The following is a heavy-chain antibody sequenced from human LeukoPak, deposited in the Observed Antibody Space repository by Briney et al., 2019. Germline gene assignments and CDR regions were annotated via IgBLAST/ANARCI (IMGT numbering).Heavy chain of an antibody. CDR3: AAYQAYCGGDCYNNWFDP. Sequence: SVKVSCKASGYTFTGYYMHWVRQAPGQGLEWMGGIIPIFGTANYAQKFQGRVTITTDESTSTAYMELSSLISEDTAVYYCAAYQAYCGGDCYNNWFDPWGQGTLVTVSS. CDR1: GYTFTGYY. D-gene: IGHD2-21*02. V-gene: IGHV1-69*05. J-gene: IGHJ5*02. CDR2: IIPIFGTA.